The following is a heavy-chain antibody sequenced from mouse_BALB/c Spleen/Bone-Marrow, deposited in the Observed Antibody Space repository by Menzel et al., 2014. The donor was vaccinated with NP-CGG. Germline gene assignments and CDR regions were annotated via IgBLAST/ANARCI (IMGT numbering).Heavy chain of an antibody. CDR3: AKGSFDY. D-gene: IGHD1-1*01. CDR2: IYPESGDA. J-gene: IGHJ2*01. CDR1: DYTFTDYY. Sequence: QVTLKVSGAELARPGASVKLSCKASDYTFTDYYINWVKQRTGQGLEWIGEIYPESGDAFYNENFKGKATLTADTSSSTAYMQLSSLTSDDSAVYFCAKGSFDYWGQGTTLTVPS. V-gene: IGHV1-77*01.